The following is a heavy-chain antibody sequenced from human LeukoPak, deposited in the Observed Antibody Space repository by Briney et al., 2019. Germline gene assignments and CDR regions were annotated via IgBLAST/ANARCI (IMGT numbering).Heavy chain of an antibody. CDR1: GFTFSSYW. CDR3: AREPGGYYDSSGFLDD. D-gene: IGHD3-22*01. J-gene: IGHJ4*02. Sequence: PGGSLRLSCATSGFTFSSYWMHWVRRVPGRGLVWVSRINSDGSITDYADSVKGRFTIAGDTAQNTLHLQMNSLRVEDTAMYYCAREPGGYYDSSGFLDDWGQGTLVTVSS. V-gene: IGHV3-74*01. CDR2: INSDGSIT.